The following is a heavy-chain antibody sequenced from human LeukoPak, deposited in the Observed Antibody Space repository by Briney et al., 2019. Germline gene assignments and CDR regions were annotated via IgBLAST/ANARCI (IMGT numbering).Heavy chain of an antibody. J-gene: IGHJ6*03. D-gene: IGHD4-17*01. CDR1: GDSISGFY. CDR2: ISTSGST. CDR3: ARGLPSYGDYVDYYFYMDV. V-gene: IGHV4-4*07. Sequence: SETLSLTCTVSGDSISGFYWSWIRQPAGKGLQWIGRISTSGSTNYNPSLKSRVTMSVDRFTNEFSLTVRSVTAADTALYYCARGLPSYGDYVDYYFYMDVWGKGTTVTVSS.